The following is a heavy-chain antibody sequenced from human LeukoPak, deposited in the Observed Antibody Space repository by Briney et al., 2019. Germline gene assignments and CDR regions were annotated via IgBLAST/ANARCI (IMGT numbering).Heavy chain of an antibody. CDR1: GYTFTSYG. V-gene: IGHV1-18*01. CDR3: ARVRLDCSSTCCYGDTDNWFDP. Sequence: GASVKVSCKASGYTFTSYGISWVRQAPGQGLEWMGWISAYNGNTNYAQKLQGRVTMTTDTSTSTAYMELRSLRSDDTAVYYCARVRLDCSSTCCYGDTDNWFDPWGQGTLVTASS. CDR2: ISAYNGNT. J-gene: IGHJ5*02. D-gene: IGHD2-2*01.